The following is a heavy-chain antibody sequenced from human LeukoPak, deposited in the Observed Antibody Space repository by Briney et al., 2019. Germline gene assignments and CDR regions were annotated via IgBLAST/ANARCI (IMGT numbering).Heavy chain of an antibody. CDR1: GFTVSGDY. CDR2: ISWNSGSI. Sequence: HPGGSLRLSCVVSGFTVSGDYISWFRQAPGKGLEWVSGISWNSGSIGYADSVKGRFTISRDNAKNSLYLQMNSLRAEDTALYYCAKDYGPHYDNKHGMDVWGQGTTVTVSS. V-gene: IGHV3-9*01. J-gene: IGHJ6*02. CDR3: AKDYGPHYDNKHGMDV. D-gene: IGHD3-22*01.